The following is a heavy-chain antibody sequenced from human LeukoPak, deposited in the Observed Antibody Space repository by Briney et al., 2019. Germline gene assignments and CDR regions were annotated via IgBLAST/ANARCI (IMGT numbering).Heavy chain of an antibody. J-gene: IGHJ4*02. CDR3: AKDRWTSGTSSFDC. V-gene: IGHV3-23*01. CDR2: ISGSGDTT. Sequence: GGSLRLSCAASGLTFSDYPMSWVRQTPEKGLEWVSGISGSGDTTYYADSVKGRFAISRDNFKNMLYLQMNSLRVEDTAVYYCAKDRWTSGTSSFDCWGQGTLVTVSS. CDR1: GLTFSDYP. D-gene: IGHD1-26*01.